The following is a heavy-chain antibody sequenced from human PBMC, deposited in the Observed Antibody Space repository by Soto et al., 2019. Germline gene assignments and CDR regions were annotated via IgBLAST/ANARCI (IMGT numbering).Heavy chain of an antibody. V-gene: IGHV4-30-4*01. Sequence: PSETLSLTCTVSGGSISSGDYYWSWIRQPPGKGLEWIGYIYYSGSTYYNPSLKSRVTISVDTSKNQFSLKLSSVTAADTAVYYCARVRRWGAMDMAFDYWGQGTLVTVSS. CDR1: GGSISSGDYY. CDR2: IYYSGST. CDR3: ARVRRWGAMDMAFDY. D-gene: IGHD3-16*01. J-gene: IGHJ4*02.